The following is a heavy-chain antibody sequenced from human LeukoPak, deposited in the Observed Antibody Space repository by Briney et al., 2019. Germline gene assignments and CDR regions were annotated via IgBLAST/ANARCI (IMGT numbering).Heavy chain of an antibody. D-gene: IGHD4-17*01. CDR1: EFTFSTYR. CDR2: ISSGSGYI. Sequence: GGSLRLSCAASEFTFSTYRMNWVRQAPGKGLEWVSSISSGSGYIFYADSVKGRFTISRDNAKNSLYLQMNSLRAEDTAVYYCARDLGGDYRFDYWGQGTLVTVSS. V-gene: IGHV3-21*01. J-gene: IGHJ4*02. CDR3: ARDLGGDYRFDY.